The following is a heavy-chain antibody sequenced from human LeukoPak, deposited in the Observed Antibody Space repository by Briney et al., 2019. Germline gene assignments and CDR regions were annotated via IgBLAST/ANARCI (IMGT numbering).Heavy chain of an antibody. CDR2: IYPGDSET. CDR3: ARQQWWLLAREDTSSGYFFDD. V-gene: IGHV5-51*01. J-gene: IGHJ4*02. Sequence: ESLKFSCKGAGYCTNNYRNGRVRRMPGKGLEWMRIIYPGDSETRYRPCFIGFITFSADMSIHTAFLQWSVIKASDTVMYYGARQQWWLLAREDTSSGYFFDDWGQGTLVTVSS. D-gene: IGHD2-15*01. CDR1: GYCTNNYR.